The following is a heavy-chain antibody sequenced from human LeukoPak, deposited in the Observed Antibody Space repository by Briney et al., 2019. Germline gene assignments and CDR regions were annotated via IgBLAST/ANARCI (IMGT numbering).Heavy chain of an antibody. CDR2: IIPILGIA. CDR3: ARGGAGYNHFDY. J-gene: IGHJ4*02. V-gene: IGHV1-69*04. Sequence: ASVKVSCKASGGTFSSYAISWVRQAPGQGLEWMGRIIPILGIANYAQKLQGRVTITADKSTSTAYMELSSLRSEDTAVYYCARGGAGYNHFDYWGQGTLVTVSS. CDR1: GGTFSSYA. D-gene: IGHD5-24*01.